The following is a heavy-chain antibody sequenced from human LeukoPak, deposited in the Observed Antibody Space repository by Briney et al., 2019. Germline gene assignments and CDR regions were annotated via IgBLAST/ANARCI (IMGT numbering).Heavy chain of an antibody. Sequence: GASVKVSCKASGGSFSSYVISWVRQAPGQGLEWMGGIIPMFGTANYAQKFQGRVTVTEDESTSTAYMELSSLRSEDTAVYYCAREPLDSGGNAFDYWGQGTLVTVSS. V-gene: IGHV1-69*13. CDR3: AREPLDSGGNAFDY. D-gene: IGHD4-23*01. CDR2: IIPMFGTA. CDR1: GGSFSSYV. J-gene: IGHJ4*02.